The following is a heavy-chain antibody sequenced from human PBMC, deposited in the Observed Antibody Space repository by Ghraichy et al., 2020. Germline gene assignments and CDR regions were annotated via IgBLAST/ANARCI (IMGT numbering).Heavy chain of an antibody. D-gene: IGHD6-19*01. CDR1: GFMFSSYG. Sequence: LSLTCAASGFMFSSYGMLWVRQAPGKGLEWVAFIQYSGSNVYYTDSVRGRFTISRDNSKNTLYLQMNSLRPDDTAVYYCAKDLRQWLVIYGTFDYWGQGTLVTVSS. CDR3: AKDLRQWLVIYGTFDY. J-gene: IGHJ4*02. V-gene: IGHV3-30*02. CDR2: IQYSGSNV.